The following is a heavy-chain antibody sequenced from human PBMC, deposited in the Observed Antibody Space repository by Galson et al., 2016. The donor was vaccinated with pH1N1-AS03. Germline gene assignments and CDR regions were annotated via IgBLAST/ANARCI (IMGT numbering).Heavy chain of an antibody. J-gene: IGHJ3*01. V-gene: IGHV3-23*01. CDR1: GFAFNDYA. D-gene: IGHD1-26*01. CDR2: IASGGAET. Sequence: SCAVSGFAFNDYAMTWVRQPPGKGLEYVSSIASGGAETFSAESVKGRFTMSRDNSKHTVYLQMKSLRAEDTGVYYCTHVQGDPRVGATGAFDAWGQGITVTVSS. CDR3: THVQGDPRVGATGAFDA.